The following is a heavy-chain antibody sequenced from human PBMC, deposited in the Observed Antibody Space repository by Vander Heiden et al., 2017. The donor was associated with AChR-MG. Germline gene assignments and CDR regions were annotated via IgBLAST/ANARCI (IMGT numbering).Heavy chain of an antibody. CDR3: ASLSPYYGSGNYQRGFDY. J-gene: IGHJ4*02. CDR1: GYSFTTYW. D-gene: IGHD3-10*01. Sequence: EVQLVQSGADVKKPGESLKISCKRSGYSFTTYWVGWVRQMPGKGLGWMGIIYPGGSDTRYSPSFQGQVTIAADKSISTAYLQWSSLKASDTAMYYCASLSPYYGSGNYQRGFDYWGQGTLVTVSS. CDR2: IYPGGSDT. V-gene: IGHV5-51*01.